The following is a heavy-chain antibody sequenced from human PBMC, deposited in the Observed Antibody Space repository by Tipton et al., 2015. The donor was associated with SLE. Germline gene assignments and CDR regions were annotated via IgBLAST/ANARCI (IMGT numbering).Heavy chain of an antibody. CDR2: IYYSGST. V-gene: IGHV4-59*01. CDR1: GGSISSYY. J-gene: IGHJ4*02. Sequence: TLSLTCTVSGGSISSYYWSWVRQPPGKGLEWIGYIYYSGSTNYNPSLKSRVTISVDTSKNQFSLKLNSVTAADTAVYYCARYRAAGYFDYQGQGTLVTVSS. CDR3: ARYRAAGYFDY. D-gene: IGHD6-13*01.